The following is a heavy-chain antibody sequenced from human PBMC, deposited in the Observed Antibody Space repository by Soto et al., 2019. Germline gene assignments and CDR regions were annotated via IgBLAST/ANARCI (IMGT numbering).Heavy chain of an antibody. CDR3: ARGFEVVVAANSWFDP. V-gene: IGHV4-31*03. CDR2: IYYSGST. Sequence: QVQLQESGPGLVKPSQTLSLTCTVSGGSISSGGYYWSWIRQHPGKGLEWIGYIYYSGSTYYNPSLKSRVTISVDTSKNQSSLKLSSVTAADTAVYYCARGFEVVVAANSWFDPWGQGTLVTVSS. J-gene: IGHJ5*02. CDR1: GGSISSGGYY. D-gene: IGHD2-15*01.